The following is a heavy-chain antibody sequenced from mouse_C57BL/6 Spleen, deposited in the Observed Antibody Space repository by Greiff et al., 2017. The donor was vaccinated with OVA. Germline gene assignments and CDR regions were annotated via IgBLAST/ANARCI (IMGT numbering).Heavy chain of an antibody. V-gene: IGHV1-82*01. CDR1: GYAFSSSW. J-gene: IGHJ2*01. D-gene: IGHD1-1*01. Sequence: QVQLQQSGPELVKPGASVKISCKASGYAFSSSWMNWVKQRPGKGLEWIGRIYPGDGDTNYNGKFKGKDTLTADKSSSTAYMQLSSLTSEDSAVYFCASIYYYFDYWGQGTTLTVSS. CDR2: IYPGDGDT. CDR3: ASIYYYFDY.